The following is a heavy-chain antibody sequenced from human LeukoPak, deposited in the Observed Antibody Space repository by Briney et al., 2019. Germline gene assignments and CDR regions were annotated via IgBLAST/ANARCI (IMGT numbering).Heavy chain of an antibody. Sequence: ASVKVSCKASGGTFSSYAISWVRQAPGQGLEWMGGIIPIFGTANYAQKFQGRVTITADESTSTAYMELSSLRSEDTAVYYCARGSQAPRYYYCYMDVWGKGTTVTISS. CDR2: IIPIFGTA. J-gene: IGHJ6*03. V-gene: IGHV1-69*13. CDR3: ARGSQAPRYYYCYMDV. CDR1: GGTFSSYA.